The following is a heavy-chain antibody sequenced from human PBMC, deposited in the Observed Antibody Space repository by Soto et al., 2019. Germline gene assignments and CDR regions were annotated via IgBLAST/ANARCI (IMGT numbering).Heavy chain of an antibody. V-gene: IGHV1-18*04. D-gene: IGHD5-12*01. CDR3: ASASDIVATIGWYYYYGMDV. CDR1: GYTFTSYG. CDR2: ISAYNGNT. Sequence: QVQLVQSGAEVKKPGASVKVSCKASGYTFTSYGISWVRQAPGQGLEWMGWISAYNGNTNYAQKLQGRVTMTTDTYSSKADMELRSLRSDDTSVYYCASASDIVATIGWYYYYGMDVWGQGTTVTVSS. J-gene: IGHJ6*02.